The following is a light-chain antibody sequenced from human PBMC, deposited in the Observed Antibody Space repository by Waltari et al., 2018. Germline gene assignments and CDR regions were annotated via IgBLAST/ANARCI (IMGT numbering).Light chain of an antibody. Sequence: QSALAQPASVSGSPGQSITISCTGTGSHVGRHNYVSWYQHLPGKAPKVIIFDVSDRPSGVSTRFSGSKSGNTASLTISGLQAEDEADYYCGSYSGTTTYVFGTGTYVTVL. CDR2: DVS. V-gene: IGLV2-14*03. J-gene: IGLJ1*01. CDR1: GSHVGRHNY. CDR3: GSYSGTTTYV.